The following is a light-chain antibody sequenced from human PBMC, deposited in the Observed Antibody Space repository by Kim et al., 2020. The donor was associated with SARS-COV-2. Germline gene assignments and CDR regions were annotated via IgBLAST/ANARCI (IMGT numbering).Light chain of an antibody. CDR3: AAWDDSLSGVV. Sequence: GQRVTISCSGSNSNIGSNSIYWYQQHPGTAPQLLVYRNDQRRSGVPDRISASKSGTSGSLAISGLRSEDEADYYCAAWDDSLSGVVFGGGTQLTVL. CDR2: RND. J-gene: IGLJ3*02. CDR1: NSNIGSNS. V-gene: IGLV1-47*01.